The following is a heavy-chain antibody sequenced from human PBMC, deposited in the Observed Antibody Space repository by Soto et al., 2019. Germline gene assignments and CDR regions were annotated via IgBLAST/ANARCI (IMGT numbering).Heavy chain of an antibody. V-gene: IGHV3-9*01. CDR1: GFTFDDYA. CDR3: AKATTFDTAMVTYYGMDV. Sequence: EVQLVESGGGLVQPGRSLRLSCAASGFTFDDYAMHWVRQAPGKGLEWVSGISWNSGSIGYADSVKGRFTISRDNAKNSLYLQMNSLRAEDTALYYCAKATTFDTAMVTYYGMDVW. CDR2: ISWNSGSI. J-gene: IGHJ6*01. D-gene: IGHD5-18*01.